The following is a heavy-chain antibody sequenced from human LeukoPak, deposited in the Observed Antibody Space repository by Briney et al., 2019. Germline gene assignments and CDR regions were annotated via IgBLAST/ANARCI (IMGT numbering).Heavy chain of an antibody. J-gene: IGHJ4*02. CDR3: ARDDTMTTVTAADH. Sequence: ASVKVSCKASGYTFTGYYMHWVRQAPGQGLEWMGWINPNSGGTNYAQKFQGRVTMTRDTSISTAYMELSRLRSDDTAVYYCARDDTMTTVTAADHWGQGTLVTVSS. CDR1: GYTFTGYY. V-gene: IGHV1-2*02. CDR2: INPNSGGT. D-gene: IGHD4-11*01.